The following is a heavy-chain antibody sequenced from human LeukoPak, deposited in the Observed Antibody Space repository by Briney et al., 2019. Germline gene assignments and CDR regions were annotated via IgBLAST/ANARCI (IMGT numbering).Heavy chain of an antibody. V-gene: IGHV3-30*04. J-gene: IGHJ5*02. CDR3: AKDFIAVSTVTTGWFDP. CDR1: GFTFSSYA. Sequence: GGSLRLSCAASGFTFSSYALHWVRQAPGKGLEWVALISHDGSNKYYADSVKGRFTISRDNSKNTLYLQMNSLRAEDTAVYYCAKDFIAVSTVTTGWFDPWGQGTLVTVSS. D-gene: IGHD4-17*01. CDR2: ISHDGSNK.